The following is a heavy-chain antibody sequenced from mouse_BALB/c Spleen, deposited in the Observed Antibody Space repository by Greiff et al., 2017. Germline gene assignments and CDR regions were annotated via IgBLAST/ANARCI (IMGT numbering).Heavy chain of an antibody. CDR3: ASHYDYDDYAMDY. D-gene: IGHD2-4*01. J-gene: IGHJ4*01. V-gene: IGHV2-2*02. CDR1: GFSLTSYG. CDR2: IWSGGST. Sequence: QVQLQQSGPGLVQPSQSLSITCTVSGFSLTSYGVHWVRQSPGKGLEWLGVIWSGGSTDYNAAFIYRLSISKDNSKSQVFFKMNSLQANDTAIYYCASHYDYDDYAMDYWGQGTSVTVSS.